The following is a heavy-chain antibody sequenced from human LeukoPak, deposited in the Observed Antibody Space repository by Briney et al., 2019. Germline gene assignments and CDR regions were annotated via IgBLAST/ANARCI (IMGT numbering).Heavy chain of an antibody. CDR2: ISSNSSTI. Sequence: GGSLRLSCAASGFTFSSYSMNWVRQAPGKGLEWVSYISSNSSTIYYADSVKGRFTISRDNAKNSLYLQMNSLRAEDTAVYYCAREPVRFGEVPFDYWGQGTLVTVSS. CDR1: GFTFSSYS. CDR3: AREPVRFGEVPFDY. V-gene: IGHV3-48*01. J-gene: IGHJ4*02. D-gene: IGHD3-10*01.